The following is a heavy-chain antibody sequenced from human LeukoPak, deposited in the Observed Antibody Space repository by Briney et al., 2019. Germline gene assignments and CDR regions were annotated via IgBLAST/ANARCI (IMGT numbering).Heavy chain of an antibody. CDR2: IYSGGST. CDR1: EFSVGSNY. Sequence: GGSLRLSCAASEFSVGSNYMTWVRQAPGKGLEWVSLIYSGGSTYYADSRKGRFTISRDNSKNTLYLQMNSLRAEDTAVYYCAKDTTVNFPFRGYFDYWGQGTLVTVSS. J-gene: IGHJ4*02. V-gene: IGHV3-66*01. CDR3: AKDTTVNFPFRGYFDY. D-gene: IGHD4-17*01.